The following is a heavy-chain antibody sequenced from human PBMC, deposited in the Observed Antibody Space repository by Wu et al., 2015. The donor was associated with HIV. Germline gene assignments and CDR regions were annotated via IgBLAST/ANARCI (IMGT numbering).Heavy chain of an antibody. Sequence: QVHLVQSGAEVKKPGASVKVSCKVSGGTFSNFGINWVRQAPGQGLEWMGLVFPMTDSPDYAQKFQGRVTMTRDTSTSTVYMDLSSLRSEDTALYYCALSAYCGGKCFSVVAVWGKGTTVIVSS. V-gene: IGHV1-69*06. CDR3: ALSAYCGGKCFSVVAV. J-gene: IGHJ6*04. CDR2: VFPMTDSP. D-gene: IGHD2-21*01. CDR1: GGTFSNFG.